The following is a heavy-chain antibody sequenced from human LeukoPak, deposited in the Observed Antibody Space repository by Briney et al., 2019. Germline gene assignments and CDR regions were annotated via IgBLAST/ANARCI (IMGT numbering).Heavy chain of an antibody. D-gene: IGHD2-15*01. CDR3: ARESEHSVSQVDFDL. J-gene: IGHJ3*01. CDR2: ISSSSRYI. Sequence: GGSLRLSCAASGFTFSDYTMNWVRLAPGRGLEWVSCISSSSRYIYYADSVKGRFTISRDNAKNSLYLQMNSLRADDTAVYYCARESEHSVSQVDFDLWGQGTMVTVSS. V-gene: IGHV3-21*01. CDR1: GFTFSDYT.